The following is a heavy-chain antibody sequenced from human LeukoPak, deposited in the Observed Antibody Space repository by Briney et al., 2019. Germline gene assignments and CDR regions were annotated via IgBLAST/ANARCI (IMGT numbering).Heavy chain of an antibody. D-gene: IGHD6-25*01. CDR2: IYYSGST. V-gene: IGHV4-39*01. Sequence: PSETLSLTCTVSGGSISSRGYYWGWIRQPPGKGLEWIGHIYYSGSTYYNPSLKSRVTISVDTSKNQSSLKLSSVTAADTAVYNCARYSSAWFDPWGQGTLVTVSS. CDR1: GGSISSRGYY. CDR3: ARYSSAWFDP. J-gene: IGHJ5*02.